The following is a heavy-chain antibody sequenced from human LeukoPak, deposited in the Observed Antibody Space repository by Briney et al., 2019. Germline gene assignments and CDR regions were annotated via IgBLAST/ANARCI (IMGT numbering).Heavy chain of an antibody. CDR3: ARGGGATIPSGFDY. Sequence: PGGSLRLSCAASGFTFSSYGMHWVRQAPGKGLEWVAFIRYDGSNKYYADSVKGRFTISRDNAKNSLYLQMNSLRAEDMALYYCARGGGATIPSGFDYWGQGTLVTVSS. CDR1: GFTFSSYG. V-gene: IGHV3-30*02. J-gene: IGHJ4*02. D-gene: IGHD1-26*01. CDR2: IRYDGSNK.